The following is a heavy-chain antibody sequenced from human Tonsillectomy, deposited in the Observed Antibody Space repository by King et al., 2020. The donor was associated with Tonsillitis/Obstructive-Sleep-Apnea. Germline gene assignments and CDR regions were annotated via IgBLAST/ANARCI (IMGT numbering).Heavy chain of an antibody. Sequence: VQLVESGGDLIQPGGSLRLSCAASGFTFDIYAMSWVRQAPGKGLEWVSAISGSGGTTYNADSVKGRFTISRDNSKSTLYLQMNSLRAEDTAVYYCAKGLDYYDFWSGHDYWGQGTLVTVSS. V-gene: IGHV3-23*04. CDR2: ISGSGGTT. CDR3: AKGLDYYDFWSGHDY. D-gene: IGHD3-3*01. J-gene: IGHJ4*02. CDR1: GFTFDIYA.